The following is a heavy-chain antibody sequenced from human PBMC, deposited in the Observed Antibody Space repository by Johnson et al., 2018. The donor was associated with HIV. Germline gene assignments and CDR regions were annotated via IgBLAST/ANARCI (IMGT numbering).Heavy chain of an antibody. J-gene: IGHJ3*02. Sequence: QVQLVESGGGVVQPGGSLRLSCAASGFTFSSYGMHWVRQAPGKGLEWVSGFHSGGSAYYTDSVKGRFTISRDKSKNTLYLQMSRLRAEDTAVYYCAKDSITMELGALDIWGQGTMVTVSS. V-gene: IGHV3-NL1*01. CDR2: FHSGGSA. D-gene: IGHD3-10*01. CDR3: AKDSITMELGALDI. CDR1: GFTFSSYG.